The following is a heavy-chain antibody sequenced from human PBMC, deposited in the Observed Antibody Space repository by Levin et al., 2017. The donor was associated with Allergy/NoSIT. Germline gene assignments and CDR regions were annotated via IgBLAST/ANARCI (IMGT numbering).Heavy chain of an antibody. V-gene: IGHV4-59*01. Sequence: PSETLSLTCTVSGGSISSYYWSWIRQPPGKGLEWIGYIYYSGSTNYNPPLKSRVTISVDTSKNQFSLKLSSVTAAETAVYYCAGALYGDFDFDYWGQGTLVTVSS. D-gene: IGHD4-17*01. CDR1: GGSISSYY. CDR3: AGALYGDFDFDY. CDR2: IYYSGST. J-gene: IGHJ4*02.